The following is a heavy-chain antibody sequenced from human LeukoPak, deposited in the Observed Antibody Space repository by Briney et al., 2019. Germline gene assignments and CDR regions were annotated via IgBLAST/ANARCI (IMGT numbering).Heavy chain of an antibody. D-gene: IGHD3-3*01. CDR2: INIDGSST. Sequence: GGSLRLSCAASGFTFSSYWMHWVRQAPGKGLVWVSHINIDGSSTAYADSVKGRFTISRDNAKNTLYLQMNSLRDEDTAVYYCARSVQITIFGVDEDAFDMWGQGTTVTVSS. CDR1: GFTFSSYW. CDR3: ARSVQITIFGVDEDAFDM. J-gene: IGHJ3*02. V-gene: IGHV3-74*01.